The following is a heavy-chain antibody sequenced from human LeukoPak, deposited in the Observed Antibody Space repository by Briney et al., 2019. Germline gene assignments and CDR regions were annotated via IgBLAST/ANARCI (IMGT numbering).Heavy chain of an antibody. J-gene: IGHJ6*02. Sequence: SETLSLTCTVSGGSISSGGYYWSWIRQHPGKGLEWIGYIYYSGSTYYNPSLKSRVTISVDTSKNQFSLKLSSVTAADTAGYYCARDRIQLWPGMAVWGQGTTVTVSS. V-gene: IGHV4-31*03. CDR2: IYYSGST. D-gene: IGHD5-18*01. CDR3: ARDRIQLWPGMAV. CDR1: GGSISSGGYY.